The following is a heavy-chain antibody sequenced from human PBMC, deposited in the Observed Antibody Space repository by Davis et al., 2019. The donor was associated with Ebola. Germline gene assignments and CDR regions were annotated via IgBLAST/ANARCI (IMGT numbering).Heavy chain of an antibody. V-gene: IGHV4-59*01. J-gene: IGHJ5*02. Sequence: MPSETLSLTCTVSGGSISSYYWSWIRQPPGKGLEWIGYIYYSGSTNYNPSLKSRVTISVDTSKNQFSLKLSSVTAADTAVYYCARLGVWYQLLAGWFDPWGQGTLVTVSS. CDR1: GGSISSYY. CDR2: IYYSGST. D-gene: IGHD2-2*01. CDR3: ARLGVWYQLLAGWFDP.